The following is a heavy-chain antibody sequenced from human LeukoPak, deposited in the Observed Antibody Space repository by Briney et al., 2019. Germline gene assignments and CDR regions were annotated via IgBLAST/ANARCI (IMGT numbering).Heavy chain of an antibody. CDR2: IYYSGST. D-gene: IGHD6-6*01. CDR3: ARGHRSEYSSSPAWFDP. CDR1: GGSIRSGDYY. V-gene: IGHV4-30-4*01. J-gene: IGHJ5*02. Sequence: SQTLSLTCTVSGGSIRSGDYYWRWIRQPPGRGLEWFGYIYYSGSTYYNPSLKSRVTISVDTSKNQFSLKLRSVTAADTAVYYCARGHRSEYSSSPAWFDPWGQGTLVTVSS.